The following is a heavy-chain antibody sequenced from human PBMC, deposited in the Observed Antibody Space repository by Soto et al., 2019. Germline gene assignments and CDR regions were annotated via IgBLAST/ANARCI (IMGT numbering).Heavy chain of an antibody. CDR1: GNSISSSY. D-gene: IGHD3-16*01. J-gene: IGHJ3*01. CDR3: ARLFPYFFKLTGDHLDLYAF. V-gene: IGHV4-59*12. CDR2: VHSNGRT. Sequence: PSETLSLTCTVSGNSISSSYWSWIRQPPGKGLEWIGYVHSNGRTNSIPSLKSRVTMSVDTSKNQFSLKLSSVTAADTAVYYCARLFPYFFKLTGDHLDLYAFCGQGTMVP.